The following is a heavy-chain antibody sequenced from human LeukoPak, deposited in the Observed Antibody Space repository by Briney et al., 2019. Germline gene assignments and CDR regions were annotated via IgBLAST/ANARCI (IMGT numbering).Heavy chain of an antibody. J-gene: IGHJ4*02. V-gene: IGHV4-39*07. Sequence: SETLSLTCTVSGGSISSSSYYWGWIRQPPGKGLEWIGSIYYSGSTYYNPSLKSRVTISVDTSKNQFSLKLSSVTAADTAVYYCARVGTYDYVWGSYRYSWRFDYWGQGTLVTVSS. D-gene: IGHD3-16*02. CDR1: GGSISSSSYY. CDR2: IYYSGST. CDR3: ARVGTYDYVWGSYRYSWRFDY.